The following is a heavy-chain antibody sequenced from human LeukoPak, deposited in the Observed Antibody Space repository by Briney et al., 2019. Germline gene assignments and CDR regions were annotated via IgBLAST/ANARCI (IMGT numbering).Heavy chain of an antibody. Sequence: SVKVSCKASGFTFTSSAMQWVRQARGQRLEWIGWIVVGSGNTNYAQKFQERVTITRDMSTSTAYMELSSLRSEDTAVYYCARAITYYYDSSGYYYNLSDYWGQGTLVTVSS. V-gene: IGHV1-58*02. CDR3: ARAITYYYDSSGYYYNLSDY. CDR2: IVVGSGNT. J-gene: IGHJ4*02. CDR1: GFTFTSSA. D-gene: IGHD3-22*01.